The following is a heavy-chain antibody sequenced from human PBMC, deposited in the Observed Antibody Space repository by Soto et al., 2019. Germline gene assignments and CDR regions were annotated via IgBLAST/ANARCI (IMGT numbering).Heavy chain of an antibody. D-gene: IGHD1-1*01. V-gene: IGHV4-39*01. J-gene: IGHJ4*02. Sequence: PSETLSLTCTASGGSISSSSYYWGWIRQPPGKGLEWIGSIYYSGSTYYNPSLKSRVTISVDTSKNQFSLKLSSVTAADKAVYYCARVNPQAQLYFDSWSQGTLVTVSS. CDR1: GGSISSSSYY. CDR2: IYYSGST. CDR3: ARVNPQAQLYFDS.